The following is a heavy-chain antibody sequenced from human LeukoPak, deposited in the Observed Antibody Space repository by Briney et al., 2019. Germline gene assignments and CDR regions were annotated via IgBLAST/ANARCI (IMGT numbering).Heavy chain of an antibody. CDR2: FDPEDGAT. D-gene: IGHD3-22*01. Sequence: GASVKASCKVSGYTLTELSMHCVRQAPGKGLEWMGGFDPEDGATIYAQKFQGRVTMTEDTSTDTAYMELSSLRSEDTAVYYCATKGRGGITMILYGMDVWGQGTTVTVSS. V-gene: IGHV1-24*01. J-gene: IGHJ6*02. CDR1: GYTLTELS. CDR3: ATKGRGGITMILYGMDV.